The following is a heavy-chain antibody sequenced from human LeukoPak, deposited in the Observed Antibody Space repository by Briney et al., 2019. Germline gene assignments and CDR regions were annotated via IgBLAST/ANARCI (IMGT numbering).Heavy chain of an antibody. CDR3: ATLDSDVYCSGGSCYHYGMDV. CDR1: GGSFSGYY. V-gene: IGHV4-34*01. J-gene: IGHJ6*02. Sequence: SETLSLTCAVYGGSFSGYYWSWIRQPPGKGLEWIGEINHSGSTNYNPSLKSRVTISVDTSKNQFSLKLSSVTAADTAVYYCATLDSDVYCSGGSCYHYGMDVWGQGTTVTVSS. CDR2: INHSGST. D-gene: IGHD2-15*01.